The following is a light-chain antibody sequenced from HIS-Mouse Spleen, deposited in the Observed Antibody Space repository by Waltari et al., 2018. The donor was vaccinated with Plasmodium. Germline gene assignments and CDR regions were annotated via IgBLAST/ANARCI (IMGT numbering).Light chain of an antibody. CDR2: EDS. V-gene: IGLV3-10*01. Sequence: SYELTQPPSVSVSPGQTARITCSGDALPKKYAYWYQQKSGQAPVLFTYEDSKRPSGIPERSSGASSGTMATLTISGAQVEDEADYYCYSTDSSGNHRVFGGGTKLTVL. CDR1: ALPKKY. J-gene: IGLJ3*02. CDR3: YSTDSSGNHRV.